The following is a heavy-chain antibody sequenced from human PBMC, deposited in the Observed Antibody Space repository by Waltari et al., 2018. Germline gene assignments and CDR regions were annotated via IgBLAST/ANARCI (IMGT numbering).Heavy chain of an antibody. CDR2: INMDGSVT. CDR1: GFMFTDHW. V-gene: IGHV3-74*01. CDR3: VRSLNFTSEM. Sequence: EVRLAESGGGLVQPGGSLRLSCAASGFMFTDHWMHWVRQAPGKGLVWVSHINMDGSVTNYGNAVQGRVTISRDNAKKTIYLQMNGLRAEDTALYYCVRSLNFTSEMWGQGTMVTVSS. J-gene: IGHJ3*02.